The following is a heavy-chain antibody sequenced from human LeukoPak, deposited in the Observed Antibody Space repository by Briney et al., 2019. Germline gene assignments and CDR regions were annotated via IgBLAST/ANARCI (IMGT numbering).Heavy chain of an antibody. CDR3: ARGGSSGYDPFDY. J-gene: IGHJ4*02. CDR1: GGSISSYY. D-gene: IGHD5-12*01. Sequence: SETLSLTCTVSGGSISSYYWSWIRQPPGKGLEWIGYIYYSGSTNYNPSLRSRVTMSVDTSKNQFSLKLSSVTAADTAVYYCARGGSSGYDPFDYWGQGTLVTVSS. V-gene: IGHV4-59*01. CDR2: IYYSGST.